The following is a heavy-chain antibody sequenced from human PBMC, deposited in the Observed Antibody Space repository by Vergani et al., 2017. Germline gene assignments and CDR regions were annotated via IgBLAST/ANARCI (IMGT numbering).Heavy chain of an antibody. CDR3: AKGNIVVMTAIPEYFQH. CDR1: GFTFSSYA. D-gene: IGHD2-21*02. V-gene: IGHV3-23*01. J-gene: IGHJ1*01. Sequence: EVQLLESGGGLVQPGGSLRLSCAASGFTFSSYAMSWVRQAPGKGLEWVSAISGSGGSTYYADSVKGRFTISRDNSKNTLYLQMNSLRAEDTAVYHCAKGNIVVMTAIPEYFQHWARAPWSPSPQ. CDR2: ISGSGGST.